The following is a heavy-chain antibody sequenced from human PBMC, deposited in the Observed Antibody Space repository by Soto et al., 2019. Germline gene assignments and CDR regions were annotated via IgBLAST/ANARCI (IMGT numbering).Heavy chain of an antibody. Sequence: QLQLQESGPGLVKPSETLSLTCTVSGGSISSSSYYWGWIRQPPGKGLEWIGSIYYSGSTYYNPSLKSRVTISVATSKNHFSLKLSSVTAADTAVYYCASVRRGGYDSLRYYYGMDVWGQGTTVTVSS. CDR2: IYYSGST. V-gene: IGHV4-39*01. J-gene: IGHJ6*02. D-gene: IGHD5-12*01. CDR3: ASVRRGGYDSLRYYYGMDV. CDR1: GGSISSSSYY.